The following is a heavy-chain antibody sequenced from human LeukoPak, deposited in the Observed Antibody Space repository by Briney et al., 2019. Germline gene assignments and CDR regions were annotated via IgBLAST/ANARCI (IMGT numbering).Heavy chain of an antibody. CDR3: ARGGLEHPDY. Sequence: ASVEVSCKASGYTFTSYDINWVRQATGQGLEWMGWMNPNSGNTGYAQKFQGRVTITRNTSISTAYMELSSLRSEETAVYYCARGGLEHPDYWGQGTLVTVSS. CDR2: MNPNSGNT. D-gene: IGHD1/OR15-1a*01. J-gene: IGHJ4*02. V-gene: IGHV1-8*03. CDR1: GYTFTSYD.